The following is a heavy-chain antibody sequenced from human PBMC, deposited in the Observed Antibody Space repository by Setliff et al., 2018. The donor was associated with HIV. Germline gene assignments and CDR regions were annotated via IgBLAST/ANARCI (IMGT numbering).Heavy chain of an antibody. CDR2: INPNSGGT. V-gene: IGHV1-2*02. CDR1: GYTFTGYY. Sequence: ASVKVSCKASGYTFTGYYMHWVRQAPGQGLEWMGWINPNSGGTNYAQKFQGRVTMTRDTSISTAYMELSRLRSDDTAVYYCARVPYLELLTYYYYYGMDVWGQGTTVTAP. J-gene: IGHJ6*02. CDR3: ARVPYLELLTYYYYYGMDV. D-gene: IGHD2-15*01.